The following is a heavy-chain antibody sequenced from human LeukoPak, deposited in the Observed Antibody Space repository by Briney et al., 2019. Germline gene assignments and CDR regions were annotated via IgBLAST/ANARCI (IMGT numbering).Heavy chain of an antibody. CDR2: IRSKAYGGAA. Sequence: PGGFLRLSCSASGFTFGDYAMSWVRQAPGKGLEWVGFIRSKAYGGAAEYAASVKGRFTISRDDSRSITYLQMNSLKTEDSAVYYCTRDGLHCSSSSCHPYYYYYVDVWGKGTTVTVSS. V-gene: IGHV3-49*04. J-gene: IGHJ6*03. CDR3: TRDGLHCSSSSCHPYYYYYVDV. D-gene: IGHD2-2*01. CDR1: GFTFGDYA.